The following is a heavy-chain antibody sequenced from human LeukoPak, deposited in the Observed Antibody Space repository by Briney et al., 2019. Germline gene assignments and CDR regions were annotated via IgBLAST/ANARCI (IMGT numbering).Heavy chain of an antibody. J-gene: IGHJ4*02. CDR3: ARSVNKYCSGGSCYEDY. V-gene: IGHV1-69*04. D-gene: IGHD2-15*01. CDR2: IIPILGIA. Sequence: SVKVSCKASGGTFSSYAIGWVRQAPGQGLEWMGRIIPILGIANYAQKFQGRVTITADKSTSTAYMELSSLRSEDTAVYYCARSVNKYCSGGSCYEDYWGQGTLVTVSS. CDR1: GGTFSSYA.